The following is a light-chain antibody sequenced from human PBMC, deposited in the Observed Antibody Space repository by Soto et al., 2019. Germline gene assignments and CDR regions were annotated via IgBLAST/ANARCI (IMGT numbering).Light chain of an antibody. V-gene: IGKV1-39*01. CDR1: QSVSIY. J-gene: IGKJ1*01. CDR3: QQSYSTPPGT. CDR2: AAS. Sequence: DVQMTQSPSSLSASVGDRVTITCRASQSVSIYLNWYQQKPGKAPNLLISAASSLQNGVPSRFRGSGSGTDFTLTNSGLQPKVFATYYFQQSYSTPPGTFGQGTKVEIK.